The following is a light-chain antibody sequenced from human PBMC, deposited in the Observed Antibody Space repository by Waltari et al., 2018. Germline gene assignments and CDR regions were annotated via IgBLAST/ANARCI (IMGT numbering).Light chain of an antibody. CDR1: RRSYGGYNY. Sequence: QSALTQPPSASGSPGQSVTISCTGTRRSYGGYNYFSWYQQHPGKAPKVMIYEVSKRPSGVPDRFSGSKSGNTASLTVSGLQTEDEADYYCSSYAGSNIVFGTGTKVTVL. CDR3: SSYAGSNIV. J-gene: IGLJ1*01. V-gene: IGLV2-8*01. CDR2: EVS.